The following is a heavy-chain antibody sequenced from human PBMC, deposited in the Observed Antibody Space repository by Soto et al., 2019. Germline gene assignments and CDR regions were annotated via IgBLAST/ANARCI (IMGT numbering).Heavy chain of an antibody. CDR1: GGTFSSYA. J-gene: IGHJ6*02. V-gene: IGHV1-69*13. Sequence: SVKVSCKASGGTFSSYAISWVRQAPGQGLEWIGGIIPIFGTANYAQKFQGRVTITADESTSTAYMELSSLRSEDTAVYYCAREDIVVVPAANEDYYHGMDVWGQGTTVTVSS. D-gene: IGHD2-2*01. CDR3: AREDIVVVPAANEDYYHGMDV. CDR2: IIPIFGTA.